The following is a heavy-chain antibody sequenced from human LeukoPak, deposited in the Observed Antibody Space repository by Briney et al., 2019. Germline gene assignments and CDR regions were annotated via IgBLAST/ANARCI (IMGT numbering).Heavy chain of an antibody. V-gene: IGHV4-4*02. Sequence: SGTLSLTCAVSGGSISSSNWWSWVRQPPGKGLEWIGEIYHSGSTNYNPSLKSRVTISVDKSKNQFSLKLSSVTAADTAVYYCARGGRGEDIVVVVAATDFDYWGQGTLVTVSS. D-gene: IGHD2-15*01. CDR3: ARGGRGEDIVVVVAATDFDY. J-gene: IGHJ4*02. CDR2: IYHSGST. CDR1: GGSISSSNW.